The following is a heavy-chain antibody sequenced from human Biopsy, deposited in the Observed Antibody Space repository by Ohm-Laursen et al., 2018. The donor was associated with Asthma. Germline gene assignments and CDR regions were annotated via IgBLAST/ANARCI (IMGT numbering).Heavy chain of an antibody. CDR3: AKEVFPGWELRRGPDS. CDR1: GFSFSNYG. CDR2: ISFDGTNR. V-gene: IGHV3-30*18. J-gene: IGHJ4*02. Sequence: SLRLSCTASGFSFSNYGMHWVRQAPGKGLDWVAVISFDGTNRNYTDSVKGRFTISRDNSRNTMYLEMNSLRAEDTAVYFCAKEVFPGWELRRGPDSWGQGTLVTVSS. D-gene: IGHD1-26*01.